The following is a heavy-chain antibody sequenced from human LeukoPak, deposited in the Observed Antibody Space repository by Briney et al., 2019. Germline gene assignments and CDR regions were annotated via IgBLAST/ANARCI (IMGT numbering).Heavy chain of an antibody. J-gene: IGHJ4*02. CDR1: GGSFSGYY. CDR2: INHSGST. Sequence: PSETLSLTCAVYGGSFSGYYWSWIRQPPGKGLEWIGEINHSGSTNYNPSLKSRVTISVDTSKNQFSLKLSSVTAADTAVYYCARGEGTNYYGSGSYYNASFDYWGQGTLVTVSS. CDR3: ARGEGTNYYGSGSYYNASFDY. D-gene: IGHD3-10*01. V-gene: IGHV4-34*01.